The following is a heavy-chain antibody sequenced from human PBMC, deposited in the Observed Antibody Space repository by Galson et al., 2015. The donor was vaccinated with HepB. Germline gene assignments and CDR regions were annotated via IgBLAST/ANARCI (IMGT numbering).Heavy chain of an antibody. CDR3: ARDRYGDYADPGHGAFDI. Sequence: SLRLSCAASGFTFSSYGMHWVRQAPGKGLEWVAVIWYDGSNKYYADSVKGRFTISRDNSKNTLYLQMNSLRAEDTAVYYCARDRYGDYADPGHGAFDIWGQGTMVTVSS. CDR2: IWYDGSNK. D-gene: IGHD4-17*01. V-gene: IGHV3-33*08. CDR1: GFTFSSYG. J-gene: IGHJ3*02.